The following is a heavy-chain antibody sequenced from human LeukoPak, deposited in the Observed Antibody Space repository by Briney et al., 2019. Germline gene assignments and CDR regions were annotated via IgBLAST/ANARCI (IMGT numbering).Heavy chain of an antibody. CDR1: GYTFTSYW. J-gene: IGHJ5*02. CDR3: ARLSSSNWFDP. CDR2: IDPSVSYT. Sequence: AESLKTSCQPSGYTFTSYWISWVRQMPGKGLEWTGRIDPSVSYTNYSPSFQGHVTISADTSISTSYQQGSSLKASDTAMYYCARLSSSNWFDPGGEGTLVTVSS. D-gene: IGHD6-19*01. V-gene: IGHV5-10-1*01.